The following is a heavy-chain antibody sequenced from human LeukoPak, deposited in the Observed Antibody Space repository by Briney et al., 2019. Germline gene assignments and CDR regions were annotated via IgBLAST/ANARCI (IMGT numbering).Heavy chain of an antibody. V-gene: IGHV4-39*07. CDR1: GGSISSSSYY. Sequence: SETLSLTCTVSGGSISSSSYYWGWIRQPPGKGLEWIGSIYYSGSTYCNPSLKGRVTISVDTSKNQFSLKLSSVTAADTAVYYCASLGPPYDFWSGPFDYWGQGTLVTVSS. J-gene: IGHJ4*02. D-gene: IGHD3-3*01. CDR3: ASLGPPYDFWSGPFDY. CDR2: IYYSGST.